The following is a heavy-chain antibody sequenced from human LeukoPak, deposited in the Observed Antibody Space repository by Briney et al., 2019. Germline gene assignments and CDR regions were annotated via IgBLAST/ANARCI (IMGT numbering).Heavy chain of an antibody. V-gene: IGHV4-4*07. CDR2: IYTSGST. D-gene: IGHD3-22*01. CDR1: GGSISSYY. J-gene: IGHJ4*02. Sequence: PSETLSLTCTVSGGSISSYYWSWIRQPAGKGLEWIGRIYTSGSTNYNPSLKSRVTMSVDTSKNQFSLKLSSVTAADTAVYYCARDREVYYYDSSGPRSTYYFDYWGQGTLVTVSS. CDR3: ARDREVYYYDSSGPRSTYYFDY.